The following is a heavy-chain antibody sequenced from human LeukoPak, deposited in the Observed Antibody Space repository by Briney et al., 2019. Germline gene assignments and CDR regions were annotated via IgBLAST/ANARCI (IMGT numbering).Heavy chain of an antibody. V-gene: IGHV4-59*01. CDR2: IYYSGST. D-gene: IGHD3-22*01. J-gene: IGHJ4*02. CDR3: ARGITDSIWYLDY. Sequence: SETLSLTCTVSGGHISTYYWSWIRQAPGKGLEWIGYIYYSGSTKYNPSLKSRVTISVDTSKNQFSLRLSSVTAADTAVYFCARGITDSIWYLDYWGQGTLVTVSS. CDR1: GGHISTYY.